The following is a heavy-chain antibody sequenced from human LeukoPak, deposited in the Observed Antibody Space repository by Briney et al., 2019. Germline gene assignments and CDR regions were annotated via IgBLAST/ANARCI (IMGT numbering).Heavy chain of an antibody. V-gene: IGHV3-9*01. D-gene: IGHD6-19*01. J-gene: IGHJ4*02. CDR2: ISWNSGSI. CDR3: AKSRQWLVSALDY. Sequence: GGSLRLSCAASGFTFDDYAMHWVRQAPGKGLEWVSGISWNSGSIGYADSVKGRFTISRDNAKNSQYLQMNGLRAEDTALYYCAKSRQWLVSALDYWGQGTLVTVSS. CDR1: GFTFDDYA.